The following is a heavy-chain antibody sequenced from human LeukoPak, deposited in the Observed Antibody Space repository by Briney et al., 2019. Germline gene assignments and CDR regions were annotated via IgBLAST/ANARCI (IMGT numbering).Heavy chain of an antibody. Sequence: SETLSLTCTVSGGSISSGGYYWSWIRQPPGKGLEWIGYIYHSGSTYYNPSLKSRVTISVDRSKNQFSLKLSSVTAADTAVYYCARDFKFRFLEWLPRGSRAFDIWGQGTMVTVSS. V-gene: IGHV4-30-2*01. J-gene: IGHJ3*02. CDR1: GGSISSGGYY. CDR2: IYHSGST. D-gene: IGHD3-3*01. CDR3: ARDFKFRFLEWLPRGSRAFDI.